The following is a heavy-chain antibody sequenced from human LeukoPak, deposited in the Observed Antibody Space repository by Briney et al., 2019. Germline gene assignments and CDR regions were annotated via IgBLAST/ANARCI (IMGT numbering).Heavy chain of an antibody. CDR2: ISSSGSTI. Sequence: GGALRLSCAASGFTFSSYEMNWVRQAPGKGLERVSYISSSGSTIYYADSVKGRFTISRDNAKNSLYLQMNSLRAEDTAVYYCARAGGGYDGHYFDYWGQGTLVTVSS. CDR3: ARAGGGYDGHYFDY. V-gene: IGHV3-48*03. CDR1: GFTFSSYE. D-gene: IGHD5-12*01. J-gene: IGHJ4*02.